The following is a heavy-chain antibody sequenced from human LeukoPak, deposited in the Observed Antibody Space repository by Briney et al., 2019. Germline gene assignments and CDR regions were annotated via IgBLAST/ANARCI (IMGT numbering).Heavy chain of an antibody. Sequence: GGSLRLSCAASGFTFSSYGMHWVRQAPGKGLEWVAVISYDGGNKYYADSVKGRFTISRDTSKNTLYLQMSSLRAEDTAVYYCVKDGGYSGYETFGYWGQGTLVTVSS. V-gene: IGHV3-30*18. J-gene: IGHJ4*02. D-gene: IGHD5-12*01. CDR1: GFTFSSYG. CDR3: VKDGGYSGYETFGY. CDR2: ISYDGGNK.